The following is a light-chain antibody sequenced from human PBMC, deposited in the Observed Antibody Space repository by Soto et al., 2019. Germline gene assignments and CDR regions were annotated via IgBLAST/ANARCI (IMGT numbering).Light chain of an antibody. CDR2: EVS. Sequence: QSVLTQPASVSGSPGQSITISCTGTSGDVGGYNYVSWYQQHPGKAPKLMIYEVSNRPSGASNRFSGSKSGNTASLTISGLQAEDEADYYCSSYTITSALYVFGPGTKVTVL. CDR1: SGDVGGYNY. J-gene: IGLJ1*01. CDR3: SSYTITSALYV. V-gene: IGLV2-14*01.